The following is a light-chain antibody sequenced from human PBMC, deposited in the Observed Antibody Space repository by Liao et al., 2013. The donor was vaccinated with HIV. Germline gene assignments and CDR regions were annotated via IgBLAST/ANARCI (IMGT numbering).Light chain of an antibody. CDR3: QAWDSVTVV. V-gene: IGLV3-1*01. CDR1: QLGNKY. Sequence: SYDLTQPPSVSVSPRQTADITCSGDQLGNKYVCWYQQKPGQSPVLVMYQDKKRPSGIPERFSGSHSGNTATLTISGTEAMDEADYFCQAWDSVTVVFGGGTKLTVL. J-gene: IGLJ2*01. CDR2: QDK.